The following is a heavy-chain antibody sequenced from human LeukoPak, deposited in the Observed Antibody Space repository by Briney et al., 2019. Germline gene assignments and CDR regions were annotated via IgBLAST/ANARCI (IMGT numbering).Heavy chain of an antibody. CDR3: GRDNNYKVDV. Sequence: PGGSLTLSCAASGFSFSDYWMVWVRQAPGKGPVRVSNIKTDGSVTNYADSVKGRSTISRDNAKNTLYLQMNSLRAEDTAVYYCGRDNNYKVDVWGKGTTVTVSS. CDR1: GFSFSDYW. V-gene: IGHV3-74*01. D-gene: IGHD4-11*01. J-gene: IGHJ6*04. CDR2: IKTDGSVT.